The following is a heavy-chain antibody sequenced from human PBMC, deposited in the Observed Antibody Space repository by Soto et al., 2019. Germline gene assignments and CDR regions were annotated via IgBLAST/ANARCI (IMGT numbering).Heavy chain of an antibody. V-gene: IGHV3-21*01. CDR1: GFTFSSYS. J-gene: IGHJ5*02. D-gene: IGHD3-16*01. Sequence: GGSLRLSCAASGFTFSSYSMNWVRQAPGKGLEWVSSISSSSSYIYYADSVKGRFTISRDNAKNSLYLQMNSLRAEDTAVYYCASGEGKLKVDNWFDPWGQGTLVTVSS. CDR3: ASGEGKLKVDNWFDP. CDR2: ISSSSSYI.